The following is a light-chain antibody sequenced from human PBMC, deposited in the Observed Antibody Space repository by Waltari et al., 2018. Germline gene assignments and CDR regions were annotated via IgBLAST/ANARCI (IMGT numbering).Light chain of an antibody. J-gene: IGLJ2*01. V-gene: IGLV2-8*01. CDR1: SSDVGGYNN. Sequence: QSALTQPPSASGSPRQPVTISCTGTSSDVGGYNNCSRYQQNPGKAPKRMIYEVTKRPSGVPDRFSGSKSGNTASLTVSGLQAEDEADYYCSSYAGSNNLVFGGGTKLTVL. CDR3: SSYAGSNNLV. CDR2: EVT.